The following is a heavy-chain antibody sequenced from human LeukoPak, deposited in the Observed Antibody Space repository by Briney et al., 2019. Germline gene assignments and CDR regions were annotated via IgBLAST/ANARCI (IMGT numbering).Heavy chain of an antibody. Sequence: PSETLSLTCTVSGGSISSSSYYWGWIRQPPGKGLEWIGSIYYSGSTYYNPSLKSRVTISVDTSRNQFSLKLSSVTAADTAVYYCARQQGQLVLSWFDPWGQGTLVTVSS. CDR2: IYYSGST. J-gene: IGHJ5*02. V-gene: IGHV4-39*01. CDR1: GGSISSSSYY. D-gene: IGHD6-13*01. CDR3: ARQQGQLVLSWFDP.